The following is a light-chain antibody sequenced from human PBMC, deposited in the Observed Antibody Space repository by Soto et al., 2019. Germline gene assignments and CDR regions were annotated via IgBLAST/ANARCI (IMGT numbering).Light chain of an antibody. CDR1: QGVRND. CDR2: DAS. V-gene: IGKV1-17*01. CDR3: QQLNSYPLT. Sequence: IQLTQSPAARSASGGDRGTITCRASQGVRNDLGWYQQKPGKAPNLLIYDASSLQSGVPSRFSGSGSGTEFTLTISSLQPEDFATYYCQQLNSYPLTFGGGTKVDI. J-gene: IGKJ4*01.